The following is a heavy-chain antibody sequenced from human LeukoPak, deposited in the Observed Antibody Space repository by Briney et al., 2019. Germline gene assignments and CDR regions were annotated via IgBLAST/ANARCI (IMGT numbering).Heavy chain of an antibody. J-gene: IGHJ5*02. Sequence: GASVKVSCKPSGYTFTSYYMHWVRQAPGQGLEGMGLINPSSCTTRYAQKFHVTVTMTRYMSTSTDYMELSRLRSDDTAVYFCARDNSVGDYAWWFDPWGQGTLVTVSS. D-gene: IGHD1-26*01. CDR3: ARDNSVGDYAWWFDP. CDR1: GYTFTSYY. CDR2: INPSSCTT. V-gene: IGHV1-46*01.